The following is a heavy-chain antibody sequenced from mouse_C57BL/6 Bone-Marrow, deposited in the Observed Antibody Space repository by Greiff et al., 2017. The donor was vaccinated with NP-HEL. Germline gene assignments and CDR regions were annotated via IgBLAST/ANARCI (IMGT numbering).Heavy chain of an antibody. Sequence: VQLQESGPELVKPGASVKLSCKASGYTFTSYDINWVKQRPGQGLEWIGWIYPRDGSTKYNEKFKGKATLTVDTSSSTAYMELHSLTSEDSAVYFCARGFVPDYYAMDYWGQGTSVTVSS. D-gene: IGHD5-1*01. CDR2: IYPRDGST. CDR3: ARGFVPDYYAMDY. V-gene: IGHV1-85*01. CDR1: GYTFTSYD. J-gene: IGHJ4*01.